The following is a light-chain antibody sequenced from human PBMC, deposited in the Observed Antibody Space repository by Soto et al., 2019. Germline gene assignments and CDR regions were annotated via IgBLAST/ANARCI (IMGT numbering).Light chain of an antibody. Sequence: IVMTQSPATLSVSPGESATLSCRASQNIYYNLAWYQHRPGQAPRLLIYRASTRATGVPARFSGSGSGTEFTLTISSLQSEDFTVYSCLQYHNLWAFGQGTKVEI. CDR3: LQYHNLWA. CDR2: RAS. CDR1: QNIYYN. J-gene: IGKJ1*01. V-gene: IGKV3-15*01.